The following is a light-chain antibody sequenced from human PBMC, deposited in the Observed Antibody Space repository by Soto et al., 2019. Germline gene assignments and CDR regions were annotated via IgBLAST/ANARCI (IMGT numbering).Light chain of an antibody. CDR1: ISDFVVYNY. Sequence: QSALTQPASVSGSPGQSITISCTGTISDFVVYNYVSWYQQHPGKAPKLMIYGVSNRPSGVSNRFSGSKSGNTASLTISGLQADDEVDYYCSSHTISSALQVFGNGTKVTVL. CDR3: SSHTISSALQV. V-gene: IGLV2-14*01. CDR2: GVS. J-gene: IGLJ1*01.